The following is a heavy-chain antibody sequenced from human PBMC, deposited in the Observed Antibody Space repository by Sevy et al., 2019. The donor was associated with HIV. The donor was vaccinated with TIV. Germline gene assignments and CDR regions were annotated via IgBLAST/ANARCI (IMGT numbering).Heavy chain of an antibody. Sequence: SETLSLTCTVSGGSISSGGFHWSWIRQHPGKGLEWIGYIYFSGSTFYNPSLKSRVTISVDTSKNQFSLKLTSVTAAETGVDYCVGTRSGSCYVHVGVLDAFDLWGQGTMVTVSS. CDR3: VGTRSGSCYVHVGVLDAFDL. V-gene: IGHV4-31*03. CDR1: GGSISSGGFH. D-gene: IGHD1-26*01. CDR2: IYFSGST. J-gene: IGHJ3*01.